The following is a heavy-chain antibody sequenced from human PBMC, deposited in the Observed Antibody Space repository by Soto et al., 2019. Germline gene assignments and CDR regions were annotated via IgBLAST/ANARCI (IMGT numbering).Heavy chain of an antibody. V-gene: IGHV4-31*03. CDR2: IYYSGST. J-gene: IGHJ3*02. CDR3: ARVETDIVVVPAALGAFDI. Sequence: KPSETLSLTCTVSGGSISSGGYYWSWIRQHPGKGLEWIGYIYYSGSTYYNPSLKSRVTISVDTSKNQFSLKLSSVTAADTAVYYCARVETDIVVVPAALGAFDIWGQGTMVTVSS. D-gene: IGHD2-2*01. CDR1: GGSISSGGYY.